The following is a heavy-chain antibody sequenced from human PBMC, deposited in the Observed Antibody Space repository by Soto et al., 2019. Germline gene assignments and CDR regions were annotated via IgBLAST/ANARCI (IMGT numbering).Heavy chain of an antibody. D-gene: IGHD6-13*01. J-gene: IGHJ4*02. V-gene: IGHV4-61*01. CDR3: ARGAAAGYRFDY. CDR2: GYHTGRT. Sequence: PSETLSLTCTVSGGSFKRGSYSWSWIRQPPGKGLGWIGYGYHTGRTSSNPSLKRRVSISMDTSKNQFSLKLSSVTAADTAVYYCARGAAAGYRFDYWGQGTLVTVSS. CDR1: GGSFKRGSYS.